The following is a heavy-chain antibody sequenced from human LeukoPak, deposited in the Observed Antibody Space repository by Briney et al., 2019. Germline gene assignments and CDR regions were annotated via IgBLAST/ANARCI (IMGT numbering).Heavy chain of an antibody. D-gene: IGHD3-16*01. V-gene: IGHV3-64*01. Sequence: GGSLRRSSVASGFSFSTYSMDWVRQAPGKGLEYVSAISNNGDSTNYANSVRGRFTISRDNSKNTLYLQMGSLRVEDMAVYYCTREGSVAAFGPRRPFDYWGQGTLVTVSS. J-gene: IGHJ4*02. CDR2: ISNNGDST. CDR3: TREGSVAAFGPRRPFDY. CDR1: GFSFSTYS.